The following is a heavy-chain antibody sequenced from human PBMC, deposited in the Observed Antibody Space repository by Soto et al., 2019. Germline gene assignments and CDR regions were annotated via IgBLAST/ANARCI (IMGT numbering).Heavy chain of an antibody. D-gene: IGHD6-13*01. CDR2: IYYSGST. CDR1: GGSLTDYY. J-gene: IGHJ4*02. V-gene: IGHV4-59*08. Sequence: SETLSLTCSVSGGSLTDYYWSWIRQPPGEGLEWIGYIYYSGSTRYNPSLEGRVIISVDTSKNQFSLKLSSVTAADTALYYCARTHYYNNNWYFSYWGQGALVTVSS. CDR3: ARTHYYNNNWYFSY.